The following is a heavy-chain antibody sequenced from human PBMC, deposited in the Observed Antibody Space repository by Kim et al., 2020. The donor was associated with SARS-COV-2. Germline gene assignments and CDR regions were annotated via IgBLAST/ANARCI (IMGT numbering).Heavy chain of an antibody. CDR3: ARSISSGWFMGRNWFDP. J-gene: IGHJ5*02. CDR2: INHSGST. V-gene: IGHV4-34*01. CDR1: GGSFSGYY. Sequence: SETLSLTCAVYGGSFSGYYWSWIRQPPGKGVEWIGEINHSGSTNYNPSLKSRVTISVDTSKNQFSLKLSSVTAADTAVYYCARSISSGWFMGRNWFDPWGQGTLVTVSS. D-gene: IGHD6-19*01.